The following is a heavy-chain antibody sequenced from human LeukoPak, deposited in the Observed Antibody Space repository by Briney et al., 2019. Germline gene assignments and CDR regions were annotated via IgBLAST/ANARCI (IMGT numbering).Heavy chain of an antibody. V-gene: IGHV3-66*02. Sequence: GGSLRLSXAASGFTVSSNYMSWVRQAPGKGLEWVSVIYSGGSTYYADSVKGRFTISRDNSKNTLYLQMNSLRAEDTAVYYCARDMTKLGYFDYWGQGTLVTVSS. CDR1: GFTVSSNY. D-gene: IGHD7-27*01. J-gene: IGHJ4*02. CDR2: IYSGGST. CDR3: ARDMTKLGYFDY.